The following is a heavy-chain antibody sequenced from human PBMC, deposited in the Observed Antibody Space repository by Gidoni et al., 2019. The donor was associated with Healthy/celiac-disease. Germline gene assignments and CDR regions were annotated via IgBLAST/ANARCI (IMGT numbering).Heavy chain of an antibody. CDR3: AKEIEPWWELRCWHDAFDI. CDR1: GFTFSSYG. J-gene: IGHJ3*02. CDR2: ISYDGSNK. D-gene: IGHD1-26*01. Sequence: QVQLVESGGGVVQPGRSLRLSCAASGFTFSSYGMHWVRQAPGKGLEWVAVISYDGSNKYYADSVKGRFTISRDNSKNTLYLQMNSLRAEDTAVYYCAKEIEPWWELRCWHDAFDIWGQGTMVTVSS. V-gene: IGHV3-30*18.